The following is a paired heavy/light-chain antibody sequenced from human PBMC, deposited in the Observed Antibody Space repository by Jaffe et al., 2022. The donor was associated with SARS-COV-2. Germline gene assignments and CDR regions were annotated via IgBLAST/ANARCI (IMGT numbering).Light chain of an antibody. CDR1: SSNIGAGYD. V-gene: IGLV1-40*01. CDR3: QSYDSSLSGVV. CDR2: SNN. J-gene: IGLJ2*01. Sequence: QSVLTQPPSVSGAPGQRVTISCTGSSSNIGAGYDVHWYQHLPGTAPKLLIYSNNNRPSGVPDRFSGSKSGTSATLAITGLRAEDETDYYCQSYDSSLSGVVFGGGTKLTVL.
Heavy chain of an antibody. CDR1: GYTFTTYA. J-gene: IGHJ4*02. CDR2: INTYIGDR. D-gene: IGHD3-10*01. CDR3: ARDRREYGSDSRFSSHDY. V-gene: IGHV1-18*01. Sequence: QVQLVQSGAEVKKPGASVKVSCKASGYTFTTYAIGWVRQAPGQGLEWMGWINTYIGDRNYAQKLQGRLTMTTDTSTSTAYMELRSLRSDDTAVYFCARDRREYGSDSRFSSHDYWGQGTLVTVSS.